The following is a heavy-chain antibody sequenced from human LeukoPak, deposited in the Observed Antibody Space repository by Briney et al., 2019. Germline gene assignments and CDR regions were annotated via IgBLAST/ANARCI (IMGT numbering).Heavy chain of an antibody. CDR3: AKDFDGRLPVYGNWFDP. V-gene: IGHV3-23*01. J-gene: IGHJ5*02. CDR1: GFTFSSYA. Sequence: PGGSLRLSCAASGFTFSSYAMSWVRQAPGKGLEWVSAISGSGGSTYYADSVKGRFTISRDNSKNTPYLQMNSLRAEDTAVYYCAKDFDGRLPVYGNWFDPWGQGTLVTVSS. D-gene: IGHD3-9*01. CDR2: ISGSGGST.